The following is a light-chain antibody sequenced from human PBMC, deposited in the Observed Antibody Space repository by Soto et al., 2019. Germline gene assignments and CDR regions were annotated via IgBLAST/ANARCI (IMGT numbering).Light chain of an antibody. CDR3: QQYNSYSGT. J-gene: IGKJ1*01. Sequence: DIQMTQSPAPLSASVGDRVTITCRASQNIYTWLAWYQQKPGKAPKLMIYDASSLESGVPSRFSGSGSGTEFTLTISSLQPDDVATYYCQQYNSYSGTLGQGTKVDIK. CDR2: DAS. V-gene: IGKV1-5*01. CDR1: QNIYTW.